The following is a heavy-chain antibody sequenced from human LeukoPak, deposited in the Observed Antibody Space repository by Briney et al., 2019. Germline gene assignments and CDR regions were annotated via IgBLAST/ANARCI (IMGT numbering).Heavy chain of an antibody. J-gene: IGHJ4*02. CDR2: LNSDGGRT. Sequence: PGGSLRLSCSAYGFTFSTSWMHWVPPAPGKGLVWVLQLNSDGGRTRYAVSVKGRFTISRDNYKNTLYQQMNSLRAEDTAVYYCASANEAAAGPSSAFPDYWGQGTLVSVSS. D-gene: IGHD6-13*01. V-gene: IGHV3-74*01. CDR1: GFTFSTSW. CDR3: ASANEAAAGPSSAFPDY.